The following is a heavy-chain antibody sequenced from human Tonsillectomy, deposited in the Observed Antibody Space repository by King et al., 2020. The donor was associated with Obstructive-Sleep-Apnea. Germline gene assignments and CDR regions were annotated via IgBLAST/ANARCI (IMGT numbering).Heavy chain of an antibody. CDR3: ARGAGGVIVSYYFDY. J-gene: IGHJ4*02. CDR1: GGSISSGGYY. CDR2: IYYSGST. V-gene: IGHV4-31*03. D-gene: IGHD2-8*02. Sequence: QLQESGPGLVKPSQTLSLTCTVSGGSISSGGYYWSWIRQHPGKGLEWIGYIYYSGSTYYNPSLKSRVTISVDTSKNPFSLKLSSVTAADTAVYYCARGAGGVIVSYYFDYWGQGTLVTVSS.